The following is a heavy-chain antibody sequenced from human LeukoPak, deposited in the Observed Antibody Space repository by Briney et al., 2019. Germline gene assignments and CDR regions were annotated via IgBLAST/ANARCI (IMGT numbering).Heavy chain of an antibody. CDR2: IYYSGTT. D-gene: IGHD3-10*01. Sequence: PSETLSLTCTVSGGSISNSSSYWGWIRQPPGKGLEWIGSIYYSGTTYYNPSLKSRLTISVDTSKNQFSLNLSSVTAAETAVYYCARTSYDSGSSHFDYWGQGTLVTVSS. CDR3: ARTSYDSGSSHFDY. V-gene: IGHV4-39*01. CDR1: GGSISNSSSY. J-gene: IGHJ4*02.